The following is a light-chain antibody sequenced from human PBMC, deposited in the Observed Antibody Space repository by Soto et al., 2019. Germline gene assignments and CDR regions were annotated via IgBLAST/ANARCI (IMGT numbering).Light chain of an antibody. CDR3: QASYGASFT. CDR2: VAS. Sequence: DIQVTQSPSSLSASLGDEGTITVRTSQRITTNLHWYQQKPGKAPNLLMYVASNLQSGVPSRFAGGGYGTEFTLTISNLQPEDFATYYCQASYGASFTFGPGTRVDVK. CDR1: QRITTN. J-gene: IGKJ3*01. V-gene: IGKV1-39*01.